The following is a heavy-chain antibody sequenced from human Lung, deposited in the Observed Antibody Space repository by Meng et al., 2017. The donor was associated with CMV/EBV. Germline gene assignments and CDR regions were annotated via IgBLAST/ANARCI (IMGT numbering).Heavy chain of an antibody. J-gene: IGHJ6*02. V-gene: IGHV3-43D*03. D-gene: IGHD4-23*01. CDR1: GFTFDDYA. CDR3: AKDADGGKGYYYYGMDV. CDR2: ISWDGGST. Sequence: GGSXRLXXAASGFTFDDYAMHWVRQAPGKGLEWVSLISWDGGSTYYADSVKGRFTISRDNSKNSLYLQMNSLRAEDTALYYCAKDADGGKGYYYYGMDVWXQGTXVTVSS.